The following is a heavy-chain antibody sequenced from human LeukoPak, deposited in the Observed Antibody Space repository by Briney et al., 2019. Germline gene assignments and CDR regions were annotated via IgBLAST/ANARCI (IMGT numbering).Heavy chain of an antibody. Sequence: GGSLRLSCAASGFTFSSYSMNWVRQAPGKGLEWVSSISSSSSYIYYADSVKGRFTISRDNAKNSLYLQMNSLRAEDTAVYYCAKAYTGRLGSGWYGDAFDIWGQGTMVTVSS. CDR3: AKAYTGRLGSGWYGDAFDI. CDR1: GFTFSSYS. J-gene: IGHJ3*02. D-gene: IGHD6-19*01. CDR2: ISSSSSYI. V-gene: IGHV3-21*01.